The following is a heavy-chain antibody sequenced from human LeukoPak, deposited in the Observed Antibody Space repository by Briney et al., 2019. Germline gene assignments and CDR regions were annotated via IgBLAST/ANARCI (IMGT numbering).Heavy chain of an antibody. D-gene: IGHD4-11*01. J-gene: IGHJ6*03. CDR2: IRYDGSNK. CDR3: AKTPTVTYYVDV. Sequence: GGSLRLSCAASGFTFSSYGMHWVRQAPGKGLEWVAFIRYDGSNKYYADSVKGRFTISRDNSKNTLYLQMNSLRAEDTAVYYCAKTPTVTYYVDVWGKGTTVTVSS. V-gene: IGHV3-30*02. CDR1: GFTFSSYG.